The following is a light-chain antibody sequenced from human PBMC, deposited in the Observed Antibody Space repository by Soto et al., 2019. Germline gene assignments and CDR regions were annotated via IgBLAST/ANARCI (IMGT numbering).Light chain of an antibody. CDR2: GAS. CDR3: QHYNSWPRIA. V-gene: IGKV3-15*01. CDR1: QSASTN. Sequence: EIVLTQSPVTLSVSPGERATLFCRASQSASTNLAWYQHKPGQAPRLLIYGASTRATAIPARFSGSGSGTEFTLTLNILESEDFAVYYCQHYNSWPRIAFGQGTRLEIK. J-gene: IGKJ5*01.